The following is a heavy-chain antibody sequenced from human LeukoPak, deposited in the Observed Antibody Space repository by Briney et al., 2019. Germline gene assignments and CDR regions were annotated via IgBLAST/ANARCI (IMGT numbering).Heavy chain of an antibody. D-gene: IGHD6-19*01. CDR3: ARGGSSGHHDLDY. CDR1: GYTFTSYY. Sequence: ASVQVSCKASGYTFTSYYMHWVRQAPGQGLEWMGIINPSGGSTSYAQKFQGRVTMTRDTSTRTVYMELSSLRPEDTAVYYCARGGSSGHHDLDYWGQGTLVTVSS. CDR2: INPSGGST. V-gene: IGHV1-46*01. J-gene: IGHJ4*02.